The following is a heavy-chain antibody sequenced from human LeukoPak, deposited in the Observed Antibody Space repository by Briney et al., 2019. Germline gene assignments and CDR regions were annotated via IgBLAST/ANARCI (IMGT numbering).Heavy chain of an antibody. V-gene: IGHV4-39*01. CDR2: IYSSGST. CDR3: AKSGGYGLIDY. J-gene: IGHJ4*01. Sequence: SETLSLTCNVSGVSISSSSYYWGWIRQPPGKGLEWIGSIYSSGSTYYNSSLKSRVTISIDTSKNQVSLKMSSVTAADTAVYYCAKSGGYGLIDYWGQGTLVTVSS. D-gene: IGHD6-25*01. CDR1: GVSISSSSYY.